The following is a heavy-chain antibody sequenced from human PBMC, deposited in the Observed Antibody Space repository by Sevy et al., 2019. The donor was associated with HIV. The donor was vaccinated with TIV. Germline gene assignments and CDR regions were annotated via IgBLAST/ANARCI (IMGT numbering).Heavy chain of an antibody. J-gene: IGHJ6*02. V-gene: IGHV1-8*01. Sequence: ASVKVSCKASGYTFTSYDINWVRQATGQGLEWRGWMNPNSGNTGYAQKFQGRVTMTRNTSISTAYMELSSLRSEDTAVYYCARVHLSYSSSWYYYYYGMDVWGQGTTVTVSS. CDR1: GYTFTSYD. CDR2: MNPNSGNT. CDR3: ARVHLSYSSSWYYYYYGMDV. D-gene: IGHD6-13*01.